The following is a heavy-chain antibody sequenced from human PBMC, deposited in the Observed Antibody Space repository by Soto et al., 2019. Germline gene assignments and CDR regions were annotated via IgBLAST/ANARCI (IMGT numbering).Heavy chain of an antibody. CDR3: ATRTTLNFYGMDV. CDR1: GYSFASYR. Sequence: PGESLKISCRGSGYSFASYRVVWVRQMPGKGLEWVAIIFPGDSDTRYSPSLQGQVTVSADKSINTAYLQWSSLKASDTAMYYCATRTTLNFYGMDVWGQGTTVTVYS. D-gene: IGHD1-26*01. CDR2: IFPGDSDT. J-gene: IGHJ6*02. V-gene: IGHV5-51*01.